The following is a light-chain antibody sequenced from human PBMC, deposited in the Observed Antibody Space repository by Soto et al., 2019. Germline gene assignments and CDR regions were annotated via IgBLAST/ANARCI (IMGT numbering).Light chain of an antibody. CDR1: QSVSSY. J-gene: IGKJ2*01. V-gene: IGKV3-11*01. Sequence: EIVLTQSPATLSLSPGERATLSCRASQSVSSYLAWYQQKPGQAPRLLISDASNRATGIPARFSGGGAGTDFTLTISSIEPEDFAVYYWQQRFNWPRFTFGQGTKLEIK. CDR2: DAS. CDR3: QQRFNWPRFT.